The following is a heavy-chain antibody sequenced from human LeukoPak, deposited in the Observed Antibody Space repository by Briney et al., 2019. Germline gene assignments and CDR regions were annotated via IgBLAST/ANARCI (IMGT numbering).Heavy chain of an antibody. D-gene: IGHD2-15*01. CDR2: ISYDGSNK. Sequence: GGSLRLSCAASGFTFSSYAMHWVRQAPGKGLEWVAVISYDGSNKYYADSVKGRFTISRDNSKNTLYLQMNSLRAEDTAVYYCVRAGIAGSFDYWGEGDLVTVSS. J-gene: IGHJ4*02. CDR1: GFTFSSYA. CDR3: VRAGIAGSFDY. V-gene: IGHV3-30-3*01.